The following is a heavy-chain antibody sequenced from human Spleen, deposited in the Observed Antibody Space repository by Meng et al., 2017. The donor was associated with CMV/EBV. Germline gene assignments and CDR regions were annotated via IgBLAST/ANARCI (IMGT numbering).Heavy chain of an antibody. Sequence: LSLTCAVYGGSFSGYYWSWIRQPPGKGLEWIGEINHSGSTNYNPSLKSRVAISVDTSKNQFSLKLSSVTAADTAVYYCARVGRNRFDPWGQGTLVTVSS. CDR1: GGSFSGYY. CDR2: INHSGST. CDR3: ARVGRNRFDP. J-gene: IGHJ5*02. V-gene: IGHV4-34*01.